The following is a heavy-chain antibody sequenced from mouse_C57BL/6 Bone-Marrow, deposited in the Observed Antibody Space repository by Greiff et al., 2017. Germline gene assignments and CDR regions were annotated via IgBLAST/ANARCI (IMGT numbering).Heavy chain of an antibody. J-gene: IGHJ1*03. V-gene: IGHV1-64*01. CDR2: IHPNSGST. CDR3: ASNGSSYWYFDV. CDR1: GYTFTSYW. D-gene: IGHD1-1*01. Sequence: QVQLQQPGAELVKPGASVKLSCKASGYTFTSYWMHWVKQRPGQGLEWIGMIHPNSGSTNYNEKFKSKATLTVDKSSSTAYMQLSSLTSEDSAVYYCASNGSSYWYFDVWGTGTTVIVSS.